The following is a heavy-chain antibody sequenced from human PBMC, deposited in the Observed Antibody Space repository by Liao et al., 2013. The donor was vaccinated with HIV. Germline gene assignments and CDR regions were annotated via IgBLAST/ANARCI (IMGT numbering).Heavy chain of an antibody. J-gene: IGHJ4*02. CDR3: ARDWDRAGIIVGTFDY. Sequence: QVQLQQWGAGLLKPSETLSLSCDVSGGSFSGSYWTWIRQAPGKGLEWIGEINHSGTANYNPSLESRLTFSIDTSKHQFSLKLRSVTAADTALYFCARDWDRAGIIVGTFDYWGLGVMVTVSS. CDR2: INHSGTA. CDR1: GGSFSGSY. D-gene: IGHD2-21*01. V-gene: IGHV4-34*01.